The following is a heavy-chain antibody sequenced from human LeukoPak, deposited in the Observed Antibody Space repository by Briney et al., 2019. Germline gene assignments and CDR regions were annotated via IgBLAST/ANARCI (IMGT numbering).Heavy chain of an antibody. CDR1: GFNFNIYA. V-gene: IGHV3-21*04. CDR2: IDSSSDNM. CDR3: ARITTRYFDY. Sequence: KPGGSLRLSCVASGFNFNIYAMNWVRQTPGRGLEWVSSIDSSSDNMYYADSLKGRFTISRDNAKNSLFLQMDSLSAEDTAVYYCARITTRYFDYWGQGTLVTVSS. D-gene: IGHD1-1*01. J-gene: IGHJ4*02.